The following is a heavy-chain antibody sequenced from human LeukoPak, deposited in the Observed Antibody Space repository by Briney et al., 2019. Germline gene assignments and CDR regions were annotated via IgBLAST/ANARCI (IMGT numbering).Heavy chain of an antibody. CDR3: ARVSSPLYCSSTSCYTDWFDP. CDR1: GYTFTSYG. V-gene: IGHV1-18*01. J-gene: IGHJ5*02. Sequence: GASVKASCKASGYTFTSYGISWVRQAPGQGLEWMGWISAYNGNTNYAQKLQGRVTMTTDTSTSTAYMELRSLRSDDTAVYYCARVSSPLYCSSTSCYTDWFDPWGQGTLVTVSS. D-gene: IGHD2-2*02. CDR2: ISAYNGNT.